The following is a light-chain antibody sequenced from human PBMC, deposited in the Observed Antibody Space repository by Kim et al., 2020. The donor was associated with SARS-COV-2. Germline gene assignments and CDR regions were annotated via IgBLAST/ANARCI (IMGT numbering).Light chain of an antibody. V-gene: IGKV3-15*01. CDR1: QSVTTN. CDR2: DAS. J-gene: IGKJ4*01. Sequence: SPGERVTLSCRASQSVTTNLAWYQQKPGQTPSLVIYDASTRATDIPGRFSGSGSGAEFTLTISSLQSEDFALYYCQQYHKWPLTFGGGTKVDIK. CDR3: QQYHKWPLT.